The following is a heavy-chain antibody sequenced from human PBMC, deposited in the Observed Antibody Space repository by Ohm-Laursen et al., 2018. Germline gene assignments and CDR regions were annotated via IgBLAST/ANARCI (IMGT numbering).Heavy chain of an antibody. CDR1: GFTFSSYA. Sequence: SLRLSCAASGFTFSSYAMSWVRQAPGKGLERVSAISGSGGSTYYADSVKGRFTISRDNSKNTLYLQMNSLRAEDTAVYYCAKDSGSIHHYYYYGMDVWGQGTTVTVS. CDR3: AKDSGSIHHYYYYGMDV. D-gene: IGHD2/OR15-2a*01. J-gene: IGHJ6*02. CDR2: ISGSGGST. V-gene: IGHV3-23*01.